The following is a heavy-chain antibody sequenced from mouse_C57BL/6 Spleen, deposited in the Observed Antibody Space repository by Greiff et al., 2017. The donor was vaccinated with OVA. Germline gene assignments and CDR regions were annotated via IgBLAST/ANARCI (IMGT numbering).Heavy chain of an antibody. J-gene: IGHJ2*01. CDR1: GYTFTDYY. V-gene: IGHV1-26*01. Sequence: EVQLQQSGPELVKPGASVKISCKASGYTFTDYYMNWVKQSHGKSLEWIGDINPNNGGTSYNQKFKGKATLTVDKSSSTAYMELRSLTSEDSAVYYCAREDYGSSTGFDYWGQGTTLTVSS. CDR2: INPNNGGT. D-gene: IGHD1-1*01. CDR3: AREDYGSSTGFDY.